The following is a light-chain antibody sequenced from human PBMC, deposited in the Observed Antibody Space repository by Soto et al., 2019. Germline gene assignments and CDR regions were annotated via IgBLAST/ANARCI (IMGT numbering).Light chain of an antibody. Sequence: QSALTQPRSVSGSPRQSVTISCTGTSSDVGRYNYVSWYQHHPGKAPKLIIYDVTQRPSGVPDRFSGSKSGNTASLTISGLQADDEADYYCCSYAGSYVFGSGTKVTVL. J-gene: IGLJ1*01. CDR1: SSDVGRYNY. CDR3: CSYAGSYV. V-gene: IGLV2-11*01. CDR2: DVT.